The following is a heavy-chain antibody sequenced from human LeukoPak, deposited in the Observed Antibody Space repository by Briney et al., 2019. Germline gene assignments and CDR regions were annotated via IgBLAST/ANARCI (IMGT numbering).Heavy chain of an antibody. Sequence: PSETLSLTCTVSGGSISSGDYYWSWIRQPPGKGLEWIGYIYYSGSTYYNPSLKSRVTISVDTSMNQFSLRLSPVTAADTAVYYCASSMVRGVHYLDYWGQGTLVTVSS. CDR1: GGSISSGDYY. CDR3: ASSMVRGVHYLDY. J-gene: IGHJ4*02. V-gene: IGHV4-30-4*01. D-gene: IGHD3-10*01. CDR2: IYYSGST.